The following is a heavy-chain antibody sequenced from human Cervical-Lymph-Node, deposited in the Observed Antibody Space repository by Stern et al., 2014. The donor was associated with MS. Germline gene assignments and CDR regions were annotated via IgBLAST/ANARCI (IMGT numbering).Heavy chain of an antibody. V-gene: IGHV2-70*01. CDR1: GFSLSTSGVS. CDR2: IDWDDDE. D-gene: IGHD3-9*01. CDR3: ARIQYYDVLTGYVFFDY. Sequence: QVTLRESGPALVQPTQTLTLTCTFSGFSLSTSGVSVSWIRQPPGKALEWLALIDWDDDEYYSSSLETRLTISKDTSKNEVVLTMTNMDPVDTATYYCARIQYYDVLTGYVFFDYWGQGTLVTVSS. J-gene: IGHJ4*02.